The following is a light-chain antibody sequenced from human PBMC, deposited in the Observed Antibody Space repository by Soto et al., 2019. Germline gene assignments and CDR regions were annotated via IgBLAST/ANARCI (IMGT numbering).Light chain of an antibody. CDR3: QQSYSTPDP. CDR2: AAS. Sequence: IQMTQSTSSLSASVGDRVTITCRASQSISSYLNWYQQKPGKAPKLLIYAASSLQSGVPSRFSFSGSGTDFTLTSSSLQPEDFATYSCQQSYSTPDPCGQGTRLEIK. V-gene: IGKV1-39*01. J-gene: IGKJ5*01. CDR1: QSISSY.